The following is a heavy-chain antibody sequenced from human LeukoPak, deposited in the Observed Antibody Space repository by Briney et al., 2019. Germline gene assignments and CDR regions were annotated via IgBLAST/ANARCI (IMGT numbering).Heavy chain of an antibody. Sequence: PGGSLRLSCAASGFTFRSYDMHWVRQATGKGLEWVSGIGTAGEIYYPGCVKGGFTISKENANIYLYLQINSLKAGETTVYYCARGAYSSTWYSRYFDLWGRGTLVTVSS. CDR1: GFTFRSYD. CDR2: IGTAGEI. D-gene: IGHD6-13*01. J-gene: IGHJ2*01. V-gene: IGHV3-13*01. CDR3: ARGAYSSTWYSRYFDL.